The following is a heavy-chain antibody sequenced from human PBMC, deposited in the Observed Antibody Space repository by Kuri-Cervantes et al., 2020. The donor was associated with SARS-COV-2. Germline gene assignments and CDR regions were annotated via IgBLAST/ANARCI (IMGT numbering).Heavy chain of an antibody. CDR3: AKRHRPHSGYPGGTLFDL. V-gene: IGHV3-23*01. Sequence: GGSLRLSCAASGVTFSTYAMSWVRQAPGKGLEWVSSISISGDDTYYADSMRGRFSSSRDNSKSTLYLEMNSLRAEDTAIYYCAKRHRPHSGYPGGTLFDLWGQGTMVTVSS. CDR1: GVTFSTYA. J-gene: IGHJ5*02. D-gene: IGHD5-18*01. CDR2: ISISGDDT.